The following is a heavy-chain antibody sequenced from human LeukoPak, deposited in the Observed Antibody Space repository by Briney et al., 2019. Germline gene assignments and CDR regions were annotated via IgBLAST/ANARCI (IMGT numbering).Heavy chain of an antibody. J-gene: IGHJ3*02. D-gene: IGHD2-8*01. CDR2: IHTTGST. Sequence: SQTLSLTCTVSSDSTYWGWIRQPAGKGLEWIGRIHTTGSTNYNPSLNSRVTISLDTSNHQLSLKLSSVTAADTAVYYCARGAGAITNDAFDIWGQGTMVTVSS. CDR1: SDSTY. V-gene: IGHV4-61*02. CDR3: ARGAGAITNDAFDI.